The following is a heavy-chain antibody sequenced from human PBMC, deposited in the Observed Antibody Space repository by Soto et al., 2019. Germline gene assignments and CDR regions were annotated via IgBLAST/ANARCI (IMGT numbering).Heavy chain of an antibody. J-gene: IGHJ4*02. Sequence: QITLKESGPTLVKPTQTLTLTCTFSGFSLSTSGVGVGWIRQPPGKALEWLALIYWDDDKRYSPSLKSRLTITKDTSKNHVVLTMTNMDPVDTATYYCAHKRPSLRYYYDSSGYYSGYFDYWGQGTLVTVSS. D-gene: IGHD3-22*01. V-gene: IGHV2-5*02. CDR2: IYWDDDK. CDR3: AHKRPSLRYYYDSSGYYSGYFDY. CDR1: GFSLSTSGVG.